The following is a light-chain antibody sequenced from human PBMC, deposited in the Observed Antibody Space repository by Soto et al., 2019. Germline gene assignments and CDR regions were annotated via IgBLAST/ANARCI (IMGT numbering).Light chain of an antibody. Sequence: DIQMTQSPSSVSASVGDRVTITCRASQGISSWLAWYQQKPGAAPKLLIYSASSLQSGVTSRFSGRGSGTDFTLTISSLEPEDFATYYCQQSYNIPLTFGPGTKVDFK. J-gene: IGKJ3*01. CDR2: SAS. V-gene: IGKV1-12*01. CDR3: QQSYNIPLT. CDR1: QGISSW.